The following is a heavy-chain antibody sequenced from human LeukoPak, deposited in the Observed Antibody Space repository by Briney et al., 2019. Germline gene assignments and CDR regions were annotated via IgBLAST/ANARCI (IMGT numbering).Heavy chain of an antibody. Sequence: TSETLSLTCTVSGASISSYYWSWIRQPPGKGLEWIGYIYYSGSTNYNPSLKSRVTISVDTSKSQFSLRLSSVTAADTAIYYCATSCGNSYGCYFDYWGQGTLVTVSS. J-gene: IGHJ4*02. CDR1: GASISSYY. V-gene: IGHV4-59*08. CDR3: ATSCGNSYGCYFDY. CDR2: IYYSGST. D-gene: IGHD5-18*01.